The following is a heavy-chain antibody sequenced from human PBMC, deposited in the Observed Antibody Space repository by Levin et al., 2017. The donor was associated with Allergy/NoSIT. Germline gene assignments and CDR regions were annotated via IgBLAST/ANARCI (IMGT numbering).Heavy chain of an antibody. V-gene: IGHV3-21*01. D-gene: IGHD5-18*01. Sequence: GGSLRLSCAASGFTFSSYSMNWVRQAPGKGLEWVSSISSSSSYIYYADSVKGRFTISRDNAKNSLYLQMNSLRAEDTAVYYCAVRDTAMLRGYAFDTWGQGTMVTVSS. J-gene: IGHJ3*02. CDR2: ISSSSSYI. CDR1: GFTFSSYS. CDR3: AVRDTAMLRGYAFDT.